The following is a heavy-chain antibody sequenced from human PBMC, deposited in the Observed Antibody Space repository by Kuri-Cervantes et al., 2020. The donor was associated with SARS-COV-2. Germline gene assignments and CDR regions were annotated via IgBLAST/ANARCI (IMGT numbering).Heavy chain of an antibody. V-gene: IGHV4-38-2*01. J-gene: IGHJ6*03. CDR1: GYSISSGYY. CDR2: IYHSGST. Sequence: SQTLSLTCAVSGYSISSGYYWGWIRQPPGKGLEWIGSIYHSGSTYYNPSLKSRVTISVDTSKNQFSLKLSSVTAADTAAYYCARGYYYYYYMDVWGKGTTVTVSS. CDR3: ARGYYYYYYMDV. D-gene: IGHD6-13*01.